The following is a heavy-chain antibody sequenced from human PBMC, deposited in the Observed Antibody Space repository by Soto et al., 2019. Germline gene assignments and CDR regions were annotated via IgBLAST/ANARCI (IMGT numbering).Heavy chain of an antibody. CDR3: ARSYCTDGVSCNWFDP. Sequence: QVQLQESGPRLVKTSETLSLPCPVSGGSVTTYWGWFRQPPGKGLEWIGYINYSGTTKYSSSPRSRGTISVDTSKTQVSLSLRSVTAADTAVYYCARSYCTDGVSCNWFDPWGQGILVIVSS. CDR2: INYSGTT. D-gene: IGHD2-8*01. V-gene: IGHV4-59*02. J-gene: IGHJ5*02. CDR1: GGSVTTY.